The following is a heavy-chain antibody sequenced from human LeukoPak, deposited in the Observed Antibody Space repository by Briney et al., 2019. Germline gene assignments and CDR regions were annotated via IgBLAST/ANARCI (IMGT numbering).Heavy chain of an antibody. D-gene: IGHD6-19*01. J-gene: IGHJ6*02. CDR1: GFTFSSHA. CDR2: ISYSGITT. CDR3: ARSMAVAGALTRYGMDV. Sequence: GGSLRLSCVASGFTFSSHAMSWVRQAPWKGLEWVSVISYSGITTYYADSVKGRFTISRDTSKNTLYLQMNSLRAEDTAVYYCARSMAVAGALTRYGMDVWGQGTTVTVSS. V-gene: IGHV3-23*01.